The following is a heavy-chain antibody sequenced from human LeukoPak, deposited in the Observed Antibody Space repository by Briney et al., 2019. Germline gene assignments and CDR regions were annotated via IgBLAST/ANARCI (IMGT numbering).Heavy chain of an antibody. V-gene: IGHV3-23*01. CDR3: ATQYYDSSGYLDY. D-gene: IGHD3-22*01. Sequence: GGSLRLSCAASGFTFSNYAMSWVRQGPGKGLEWVSAIRGSGGSTYYADSVRGRFTISRDNSKNTLYLQMNSLRAEDTAVYYCATQYYDSSGYLDYWGQGSLVTVSS. CDR1: GFTFSNYA. J-gene: IGHJ4*02. CDR2: IRGSGGST.